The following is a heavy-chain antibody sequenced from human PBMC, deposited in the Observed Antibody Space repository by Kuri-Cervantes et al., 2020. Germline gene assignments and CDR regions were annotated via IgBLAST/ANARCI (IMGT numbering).Heavy chain of an antibody. D-gene: IGHD6-19*01. CDR1: GGTFSSYA. CDR3: ARDADFQWPDAFDI. Sequence: SVKVSCKASGGTFSSYAISWVRQAPGQGLEWMGGIIPIFGTANYAQKFQGRVTITADKSTSTAYMELSSLRSDDTAVYYCARDADFQWPDAFDIWGQGTMVTVSS. CDR2: IIPIFGTA. J-gene: IGHJ3*02. V-gene: IGHV1-69*06.